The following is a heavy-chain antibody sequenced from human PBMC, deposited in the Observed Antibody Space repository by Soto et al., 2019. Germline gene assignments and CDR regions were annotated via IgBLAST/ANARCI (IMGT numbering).Heavy chain of an antibody. J-gene: IGHJ4*02. D-gene: IGHD2-21*02. V-gene: IGHV4-59*11. CDR3: ARYNCYSEY. Sequence: SETLCLTCTISRGSISNHYWSCIRQPPVKRLEWIGDIYYNGNTNYNPSLKSRVTMSVDTSKNQFSLKLSSVTAADTAVYYCARYNCYSEYWGQGTLVTVSS. CDR1: RGSISNHY. CDR2: IYYNGNT.